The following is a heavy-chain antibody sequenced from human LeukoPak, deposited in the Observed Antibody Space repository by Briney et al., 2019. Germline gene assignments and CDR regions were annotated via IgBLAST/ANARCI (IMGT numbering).Heavy chain of an antibody. CDR2: IIPFFGAA. V-gene: IGHV1-69*13. J-gene: IGHJ4*02. Sequence: PVRVSCKASGGTFRSYVITWVRQAPGQGLEWMGGIIPFFGAANYTQNFQGRVTITADESTSTAYMELSSLRSEDTAVYYCARGPSDYGDSNYFDYWGQGTLVTVSS. D-gene: IGHD4-17*01. CDR3: ARGPSDYGDSNYFDY. CDR1: GGTFRSYV.